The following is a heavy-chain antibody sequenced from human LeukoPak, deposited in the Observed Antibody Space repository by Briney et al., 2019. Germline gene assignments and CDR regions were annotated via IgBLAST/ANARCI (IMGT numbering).Heavy chain of an antibody. V-gene: IGHV4-59*08. D-gene: IGHD3-16*01. Sequence: SETLSPTCTVSGGSINNYYWSWVRQPPGAGLEWLAYIYYTGSTNYNPSLKTRLTISVDTSKNQFSPRLNSVTAADTAVYYCARFSQYYDSPTHYLDYWGQGILVTVSS. CDR2: IYYTGST. J-gene: IGHJ4*02. CDR1: GGSINNYY. CDR3: ARFSQYYDSPTHYLDY.